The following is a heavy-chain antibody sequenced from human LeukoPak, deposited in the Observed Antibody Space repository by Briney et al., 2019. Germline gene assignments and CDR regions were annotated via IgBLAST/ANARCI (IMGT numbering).Heavy chain of an antibody. CDR3: ARSPDYYDSSGYYFDY. CDR1: GGSFSGYY. D-gene: IGHD3-22*01. V-gene: IGHV4-34*01. CDR2: INHSRST. J-gene: IGHJ4*02. Sequence: SETLSLTCAVYGGSFSGYYWSWIRQPPGKGLEWIGEINHSRSTNYNPSLKSRVTISVDTSKNQFSLKLSSVTAADTAVYYCARSPDYYDSSGYYFDYWGQGTLVTVSS.